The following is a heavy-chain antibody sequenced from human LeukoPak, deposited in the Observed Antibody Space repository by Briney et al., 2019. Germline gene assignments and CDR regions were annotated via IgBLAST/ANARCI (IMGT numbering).Heavy chain of an antibody. CDR1: GYTFTSYD. V-gene: IGHV1-8*01. J-gene: IGHJ6*02. CDR2: MNPNSGNT. Sequence: ASVKVSCKASGYTFTSYDINWVRQATGQGLEWMGWMNPNSGNTGYAQKFQGRVTMTRNTSINTAYMELSSLRSEDTAVYYCARAVRQQLGRAYYYYGMDVWGQGTTVTVSS. CDR3: ARAVRQQLGRAYYYYGMDV. D-gene: IGHD6-13*01.